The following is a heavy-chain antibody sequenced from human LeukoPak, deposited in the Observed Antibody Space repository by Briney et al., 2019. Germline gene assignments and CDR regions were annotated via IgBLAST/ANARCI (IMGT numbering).Heavy chain of an antibody. Sequence: PSETLSLTCAVYGGSFSDDYWNWIRQPPGKGLEWLGEINHRGTHEYNPSLKSRVTMSVDTSKNQFSLKLSSVTAADTAVYYCARHPATVTPVRGSRDAFDIWGQGTMVTVSS. CDR3: ARHPATVTPVRGSRDAFDI. D-gene: IGHD4-17*01. CDR1: GGSFSDDY. J-gene: IGHJ3*02. V-gene: IGHV4-34*01. CDR2: INHRGTH.